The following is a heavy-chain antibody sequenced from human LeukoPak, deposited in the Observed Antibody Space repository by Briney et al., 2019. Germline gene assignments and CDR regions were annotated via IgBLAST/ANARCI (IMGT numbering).Heavy chain of an antibody. CDR1: GFTFSSYA. V-gene: IGHV3-30-3*01. CDR3: ASQGGLLWFGELSGGMDV. D-gene: IGHD3-10*01. J-gene: IGHJ6*02. CDR2: VSYDGSNK. Sequence: GGSLRLSCAASGFTFSSYAMNWVRQAPGKGLEWVAFVSYDGSNKYYADSVKGRFTISRDNSKNTLYLQMNSLRAEDTAVYYCASQGGLLWFGELSGGMDVWGQGTTVTVSS.